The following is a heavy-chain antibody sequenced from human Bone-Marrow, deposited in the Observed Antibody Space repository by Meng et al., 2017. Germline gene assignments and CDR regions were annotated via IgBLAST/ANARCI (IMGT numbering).Heavy chain of an antibody. V-gene: IGHV3-74*01. J-gene: IGHJ4*02. CDR2: INSDGSDT. CDR1: GFILSSYW. Sequence: GESLKISCAASGFILSSYWMHWVRQAPGRGLVWVSRINSDGSDTSYADSVKGRFTISRDNARNTLYLQMNSLRVEDTAVYYCARDLREADFWGQGTLVTVSS. D-gene: IGHD1-26*01. CDR3: ARDLREADF.